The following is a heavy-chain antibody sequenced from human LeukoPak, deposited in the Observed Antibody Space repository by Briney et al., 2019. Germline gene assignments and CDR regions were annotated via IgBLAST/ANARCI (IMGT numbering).Heavy chain of an antibody. CDR1: GFTFSTYC. J-gene: IGHJ4*02. V-gene: IGHV3-74*01. CDR3: VRDFRSADY. Sequence: GGSLRPSCAASGFTFSTYCMHWVRQAPGKGPMWVSRICPDGTVTNYADSVKARFIISRDNARNTVYLQMNSLRVEDTAVYYCVRDFRSADYWGQGTLVTVSS. CDR2: ICPDGTVT.